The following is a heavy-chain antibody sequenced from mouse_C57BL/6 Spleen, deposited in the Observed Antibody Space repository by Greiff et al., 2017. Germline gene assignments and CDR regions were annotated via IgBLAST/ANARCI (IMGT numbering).Heavy chain of an antibody. J-gene: IGHJ3*01. D-gene: IGHD2-4*01. CDR1: GFSLTSYG. CDR2: IWSGGST. CDR3: ARIYYDYDGFAY. Sequence: VKLMESGPGLVQPSQSLSITCTVSGFSLTSYGVHWVRQSPGKGLEWLGVIWSGGSTDYTAAFISRLIISKDNSKSQVFFKMNSLQADDTAIYYCARIYYDYDGFAYWGQGTLVTVSA. V-gene: IGHV2-2*01.